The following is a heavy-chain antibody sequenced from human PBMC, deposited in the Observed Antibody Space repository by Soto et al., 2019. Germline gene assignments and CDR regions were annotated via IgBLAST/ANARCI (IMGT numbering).Heavy chain of an antibody. CDR2: ISGSGGST. D-gene: IGHD3-3*01. CDR1: GFTFSSYA. CDR3: AKDQEDFGVVITFDY. J-gene: IGHJ4*02. V-gene: IGHV3-23*01. Sequence: EVQLLESGGGLVQPGGSLRLSCAASGFTFSSYAMSWVRQAPGKGLEWVSAISGSGGSTYYADSVKGRFTISRDNSKNTLYLKMNSLRAEDTAVYYCAKDQEDFGVVITFDYWGQGTLVTVSS.